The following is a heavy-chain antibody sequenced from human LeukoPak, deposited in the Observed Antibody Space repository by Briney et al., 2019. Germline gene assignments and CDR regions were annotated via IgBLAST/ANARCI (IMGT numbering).Heavy chain of an antibody. Sequence: GGSLRLSCAASGFTFSSYWMSWVRQAPGKGLEWVAVISYDGSNKYYADSVRGRFTISRDNAKDSLYLQMNSLGPEDTAVYYCARDPYSGNYGNYYYYYMDVWGKGTTVTISS. V-gene: IGHV3-30*03. CDR1: GFTFSSYW. D-gene: IGHD1-26*01. CDR2: ISYDGSNK. CDR3: ARDPYSGNYGNYYYYYMDV. J-gene: IGHJ6*03.